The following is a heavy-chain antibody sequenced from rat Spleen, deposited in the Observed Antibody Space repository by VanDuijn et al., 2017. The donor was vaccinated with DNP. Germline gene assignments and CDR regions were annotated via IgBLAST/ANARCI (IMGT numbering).Heavy chain of an antibody. V-gene: IGHV5-29*01. CDR3: AKGPNYGGYSDYFDY. CDR1: GFTFSDYY. J-gene: IGHJ2*01. CDR2: ISYDGSDT. D-gene: IGHD1-11*01. Sequence: EVLLVESDGGLVQPGRSLKLSCAVSGFTFSDYYMAWVRQAPAKGLEWVATISYDGSDTYYRDSMKGRFSISRDNAKSTLYLQMDSLRSEDTATYSCAKGPNYGGYSDYFDYWGQGVMVTVSS.